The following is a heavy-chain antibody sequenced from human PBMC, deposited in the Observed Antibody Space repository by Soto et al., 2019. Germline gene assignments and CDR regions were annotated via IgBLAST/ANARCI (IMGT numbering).Heavy chain of an antibody. J-gene: IGHJ3*02. D-gene: IGHD3-3*01. V-gene: IGHV3-23*01. Sequence: PGGSLRLSCAASGFTFSSYAMSWVRPAPGKGLEWVSAISGSGGSTYYADSVKGRFTISRDNSKNTLYLQMNSLRAEDTAVYCCAKVGGTYCDFWSGYSSAFDIWGQGTMVTVSS. CDR3: AKVGGTYCDFWSGYSSAFDI. CDR2: ISGSGGST. CDR1: GFTFSSYA.